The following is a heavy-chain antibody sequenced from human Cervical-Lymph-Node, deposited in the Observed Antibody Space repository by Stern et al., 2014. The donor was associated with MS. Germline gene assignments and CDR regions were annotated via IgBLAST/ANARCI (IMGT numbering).Heavy chain of an antibody. CDR3: ARDALFDS. J-gene: IGHJ4*02. CDR2: ISSTSDYT. V-gene: IGHV3-21*01. CDR1: GFSFNWYN. Sequence: VQLLESGGGLVKPGGSLRLSCAASGFSFNWYNMNWVRQAPGKGLEWVSSISSTSDYTSYAASVKGRFTISRDNAKKSLYLQMNSLRADDTAVYYCARDALFDSWGQGTLVTVSS.